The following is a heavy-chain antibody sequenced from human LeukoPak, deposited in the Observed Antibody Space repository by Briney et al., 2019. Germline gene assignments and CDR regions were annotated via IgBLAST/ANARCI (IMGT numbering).Heavy chain of an antibody. J-gene: IGHJ4*02. CDR2: LYRDGST. D-gene: IGHD1-26*01. CDR3: AREGVAWGCFDY. Sequence: PGGSLRLSCAASGFTVSSSYMSWVRHAPGRGLECVSDLYRDGSTYYADSVKGRFTISRDNAKNSLYLQMNSLRAEDTAVYYCAREGVAWGCFDYWGQGTLVTVSS. CDR1: GFTVSSSY. V-gene: IGHV3-53*01.